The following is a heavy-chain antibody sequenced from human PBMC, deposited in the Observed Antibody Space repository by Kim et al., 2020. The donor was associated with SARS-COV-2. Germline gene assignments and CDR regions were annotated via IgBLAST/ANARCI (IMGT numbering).Heavy chain of an antibody. J-gene: IGHJ1*01. V-gene: IGHV3-23*01. CDR2: IRDSGGSR. Sequence: GGSLRLSCAASGFTFNNYAMSWVRQAPGKGLEWVAGIRDSGGSREYADSVKGRFSISRDNSKNTLYLQMDSLRAEETAVYYCAKVTSGSSGWFEYFQQWGQGTLVTVSS. CDR1: GFTFNNYA. CDR3: AKVTSGSSGWFEYFQQ. D-gene: IGHD6-19*01.